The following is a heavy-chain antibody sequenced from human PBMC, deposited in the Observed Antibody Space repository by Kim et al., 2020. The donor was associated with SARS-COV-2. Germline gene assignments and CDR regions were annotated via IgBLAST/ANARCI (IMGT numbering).Heavy chain of an antibody. CDR1: GGSFSGYY. CDR2: INPSGTT. D-gene: IGHD3-16*02. J-gene: IGHJ6*02. Sequence: SETLSLTCAVYGGSFSGYYWSWIRHPPGKGLEWIGEINPSGTTNYNPSLKSRVTISVDTSKNQFSLKLSSVTGADTAVYYCASDYDYVWGRYRYSFYYGVDVWGQGTTVTVSS. CDR3: ASDYDYVWGRYRYSFYYGVDV. V-gene: IGHV4-34*01.